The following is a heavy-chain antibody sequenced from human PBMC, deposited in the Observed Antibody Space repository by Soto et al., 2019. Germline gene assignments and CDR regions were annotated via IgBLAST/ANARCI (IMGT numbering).Heavy chain of an antibody. D-gene: IGHD6-19*01. CDR3: AKATTGWTYYFDY. Sequence: GSLRLSCAASGFTFSNFAMTWVRQAPGKGLEWVSDLSGSGVTTNYADSVKGRFTISRDTSKNTLYLQINNLRAEDTAVYYCAKATTGWTYYFDYWGQGTPVTVSS. V-gene: IGHV3-23*01. CDR1: GFTFSNFA. J-gene: IGHJ4*02. CDR2: LSGSGVTT.